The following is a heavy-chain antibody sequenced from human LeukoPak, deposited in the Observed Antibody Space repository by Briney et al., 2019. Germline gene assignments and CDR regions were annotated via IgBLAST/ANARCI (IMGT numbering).Heavy chain of an antibody. D-gene: IGHD2-2*02. J-gene: IGHJ5*02. CDR1: GYSFPNYW. CDR2: TYPGDSHT. CDR3: ARGPYAYTSSATLGSYNWFDP. V-gene: IGHV5-51*01. Sequence: GESLKVSCKGSGYSFPNYWIGWVRQMPGKGLEWMGITYPGDSHTRYSPSFQDQVTISVDKSISTAYLQWSSLKASDTAMYYCARGPYAYTSSATLGSYNWFDPWGLGSLVTVSS.